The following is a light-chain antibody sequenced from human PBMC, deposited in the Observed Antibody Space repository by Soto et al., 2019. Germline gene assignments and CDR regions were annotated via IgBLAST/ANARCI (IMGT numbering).Light chain of an antibody. CDR3: SSYTTRRTLV. Sequence: QSALTQPASVSGSPGQSITISCSGTSDDIGTYDYVSWYQQRPGTAPRVMIYDVNNRPSAVSSRFSGSKSGNTASLTISGLQADDEGDYYCSSYTTRRTLVFGGGTKVTVL. V-gene: IGLV2-14*01. J-gene: IGLJ3*02. CDR1: SDDIGTYDY. CDR2: DVN.